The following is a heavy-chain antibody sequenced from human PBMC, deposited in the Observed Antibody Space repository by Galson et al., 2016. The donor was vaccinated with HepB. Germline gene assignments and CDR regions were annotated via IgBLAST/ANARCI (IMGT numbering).Heavy chain of an antibody. V-gene: IGHV4-59*08. CDR1: GGSLSRYY. D-gene: IGHD3-22*01. Sequence: SETLSLTCSVSGGSLSRYYWSWIRQTPGKGLEWIGYIYYSGSTNYNPSLNSRVTMSVDRSKNQFSLKLSSVTAADTAVYFCAIQQEYYDIPGYYYQFDYWGQGTLVTVS. J-gene: IGHJ4*02. CDR3: AIQQEYYDIPGYYYQFDY. CDR2: IYYSGST.